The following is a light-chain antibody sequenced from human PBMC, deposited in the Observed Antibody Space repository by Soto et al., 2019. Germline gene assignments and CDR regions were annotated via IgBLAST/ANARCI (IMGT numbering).Light chain of an antibody. V-gene: IGKV3-15*01. CDR2: GAS. CDR3: QQYNNWPSGYT. J-gene: IGKJ2*01. Sequence: EIVMTQSQATLSVSPGERATLSCRASQSVSSNLAWYQQKPGQAPRLLIYGASTRATGIPARFSGSGSGTEFTLTISSLQSEDFAVYYCQQYNNWPSGYTFGQGTKLEIK. CDR1: QSVSSN.